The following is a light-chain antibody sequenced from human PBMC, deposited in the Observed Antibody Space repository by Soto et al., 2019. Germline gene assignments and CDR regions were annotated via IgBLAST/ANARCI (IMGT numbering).Light chain of an antibody. CDR2: TAS. CDR1: QSVNIN. J-gene: IGKJ5*01. Sequence: EVVLTQSPATLSVSPGERATLSCRASQSVNINLAWYQQKPGQAPYLLIYTASTRATGVPARFSGSGSGTEFTLTISTLQSEDFTVYYCPQYNNWPLTFGQGTRLEIK. V-gene: IGKV3-15*01. CDR3: PQYNNWPLT.